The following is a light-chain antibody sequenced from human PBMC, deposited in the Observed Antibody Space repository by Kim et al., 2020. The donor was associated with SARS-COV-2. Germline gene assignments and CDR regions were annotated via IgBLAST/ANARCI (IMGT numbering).Light chain of an antibody. J-gene: IGLJ3*02. CDR3: SSYTRSSTGV. CDR1: SSDVGAYNY. CDR2: DVT. V-gene: IGLV2-14*03. Sequence: QSVLTQPASVSGSPGQSITISCTGTSSDVGAYNYVSWFQQHPGKPPKLMIYDVTERPSGVSFRFSGSKSGNTASLTISGLQAEDDGDYYCSSYTRSSTGVFGGGTQLTVL.